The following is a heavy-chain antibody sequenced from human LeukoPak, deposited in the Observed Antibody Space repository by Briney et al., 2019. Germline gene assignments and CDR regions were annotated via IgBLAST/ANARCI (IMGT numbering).Heavy chain of an antibody. CDR1: GGSFSGYY. CDR3: ARDSSAVAGTGYFDY. D-gene: IGHD6-19*01. Sequence: SETLSLTCTVYGGSFSGYYWSWIRQPPGKGLEWIGYIYYSGSTNYNPSLKSRVTISVDTSKNQFSLKLSSVTAADTAVYYCARDSSAVAGTGYFDYWGQGTLVTVSS. J-gene: IGHJ4*02. V-gene: IGHV4-59*01. CDR2: IYYSGST.